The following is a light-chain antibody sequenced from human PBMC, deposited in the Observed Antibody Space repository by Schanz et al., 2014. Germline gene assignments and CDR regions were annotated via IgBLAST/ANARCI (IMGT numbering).Light chain of an antibody. CDR2: GAS. CDR1: QSVTSTS. CDR3: QHYYNWPRT. J-gene: IGKJ1*01. Sequence: PGERATLSCRASQSVTSTSLAWYQQKPGQAPRLLISGASSRATGIPDRFSGRGDGTEVTLTIERLEKEDCEGYYCQHYYNWPRTFGQGTKVAIK. V-gene: IGKV3-20*01.